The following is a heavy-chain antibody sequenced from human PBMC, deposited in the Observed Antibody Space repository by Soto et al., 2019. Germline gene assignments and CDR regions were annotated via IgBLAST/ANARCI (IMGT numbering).Heavy chain of an antibody. J-gene: IGHJ5*02. CDR1: GGPISSGGYS. CDR2: IYHSGST. D-gene: IGHD5-12*01. V-gene: IGHV4-30-2*01. CDR3: ARLVEMATMRRFDP. Sequence: PSETLSLTCAVSGGPISSGGYSWSWIRQPPGKGLEWIGYIYHSGSTYYNPSLKSRVTISVDRSKNQFSLKLSSVTAADTAVYYCARLVEMATMRRFDPWGQGTLVTVSS.